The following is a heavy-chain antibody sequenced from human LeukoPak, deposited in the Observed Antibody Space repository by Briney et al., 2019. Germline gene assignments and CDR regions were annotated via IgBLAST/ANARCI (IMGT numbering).Heavy chain of an antibody. CDR3: ARDLYYDSSGYYYGEFAFDI. V-gene: IGHV4-59*11. Sequence: SETLSLTCSVSGGSIINHNWSWIRQPPGKGLEWIGYIYYSGSTNYNPSLKSRVTISVDTSKNQFSLKLSSVTAADTAVYYCARDLYYDSSGYYYGEFAFDIWGQGTMVTVSS. CDR1: GGSIINHN. CDR2: IYYSGST. J-gene: IGHJ3*02. D-gene: IGHD3-22*01.